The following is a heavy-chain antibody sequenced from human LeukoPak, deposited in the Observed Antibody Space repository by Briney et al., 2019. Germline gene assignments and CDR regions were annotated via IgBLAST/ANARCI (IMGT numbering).Heavy chain of an antibody. D-gene: IGHD5-24*01. J-gene: IGHJ4*02. CDR2: VSDGGVST. Sequence: GGSLRLSCAASGFTFSNYAMSWVRQAPGKGLEWVSGVSDGGVSTYHADSVMGRFTVSRDNSKNTLFLQMNSLRAEDTAVYYCAKKMGTIRGFDYWGQGTLVTVSS. CDR3: AKKMGTIRGFDY. CDR1: GFTFSNYA. V-gene: IGHV3-23*01.